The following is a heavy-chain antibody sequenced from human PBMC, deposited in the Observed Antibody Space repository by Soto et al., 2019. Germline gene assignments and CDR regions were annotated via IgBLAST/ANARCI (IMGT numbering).Heavy chain of an antibody. CDR2: ISGSGGST. V-gene: IGHV3-23*01. CDR3: AKGRYYGSGSSSYDY. Sequence: GGSLRLSCAASGFTFSSYAMSWVRQAPGKGLEWVSAISGSGGSTYYADSVKGRFTISRDNSKNTLYLQMNSLRAEDTAVYYCAKGRYYGSGSSSYDYWGQGTLVTVSS. D-gene: IGHD3-10*01. J-gene: IGHJ4*02. CDR1: GFTFSSYA.